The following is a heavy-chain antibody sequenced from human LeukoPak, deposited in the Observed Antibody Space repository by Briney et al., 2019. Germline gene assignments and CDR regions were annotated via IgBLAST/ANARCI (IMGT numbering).Heavy chain of an antibody. V-gene: IGHV3-23*01. D-gene: IGHD1-1*01. CDR3: AKEPPTTGTTFDN. CDR1: GFTFSSYA. Sequence: PGGSLRLSCAASGFTFSSYAMSWVRQAPGKGLGWVSSIGGGGVDTYYADSVKGRFTISRDNSKNTLYLQMNSLRVEDTAVYYCAKEPPTTGTTFDNWGRGTLVTVSS. J-gene: IGHJ4*02. CDR2: IGGGGVDT.